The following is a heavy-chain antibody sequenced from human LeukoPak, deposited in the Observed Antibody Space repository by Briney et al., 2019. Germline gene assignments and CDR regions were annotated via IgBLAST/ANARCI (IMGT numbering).Heavy chain of an antibody. CDR3: ARDPGYCDNTSCYAANFDY. V-gene: IGHV3-21*01. CDR1: AFTFSSYS. J-gene: IGHJ4*02. CDR2: ISSSSSYI. Sequence: GGSLRLSCAASAFTFSSYSMNWVRQAPGKGLEWVSSISSSSSYIYYADSVKGRFTISRDNAKNSLYLQMNSLRAEDTAVYYCARDPGYCDNTSCYAANFDYWGQGTLVTVSS. D-gene: IGHD2-2*01.